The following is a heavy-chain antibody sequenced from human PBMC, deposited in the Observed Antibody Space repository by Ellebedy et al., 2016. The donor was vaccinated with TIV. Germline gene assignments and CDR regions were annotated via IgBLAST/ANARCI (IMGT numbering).Heavy chain of an antibody. CDR3: ARFGWGSGTAFAI. Sequence: PSETLSLTCAVYGGSFSGYYWSWVRQAPGKGLEWVAHIKQDGSEKYYVDSVKGRFTISRDNAKNSVYLQMSSLRVDDTAVYYCARFGWGSGTAFAIWGQGTMVTVSS. J-gene: IGHJ3*02. CDR1: GGSFSGYY. D-gene: IGHD3-10*01. CDR2: IKQDGSEK. V-gene: IGHV3-7*01.